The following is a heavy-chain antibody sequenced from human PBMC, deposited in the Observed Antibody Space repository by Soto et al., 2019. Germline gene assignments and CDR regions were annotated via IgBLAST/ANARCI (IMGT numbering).Heavy chain of an antibody. Sequence: QPGGSLRLSCAASGFTFSDHYMGWVRQAPGKGLEWVGRTRNKANSYTTEYAASVKGRFTISRDDSKNSLYLQMNSLKTEDTAVYYCARTRKYYYDSSGYYWVGGWYFDLWGRGTLVTVSS. J-gene: IGHJ2*01. CDR3: ARTRKYYYDSSGYYWVGGWYFDL. V-gene: IGHV3-72*01. CDR2: TRNKANSYTT. CDR1: GFTFSDHY. D-gene: IGHD3-22*01.